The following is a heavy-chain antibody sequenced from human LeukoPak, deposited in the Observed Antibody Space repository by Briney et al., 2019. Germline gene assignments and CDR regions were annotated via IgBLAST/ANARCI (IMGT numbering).Heavy chain of an antibody. D-gene: IGHD4-23*01. Sequence: TWGSLRLSCAASGFTVSSNYMSWVSQAPGKGLEWVSVIYSGGSTYYADSVKGRFTISRDNSKKSLYLQMNSLRAEDTAVYCCARDDGGNFNDAFDIWGQGTMVTVSS. CDR3: ARDDGGNFNDAFDI. CDR1: GFTVSSNY. V-gene: IGHV3-66*01. J-gene: IGHJ3*02. CDR2: IYSGGST.